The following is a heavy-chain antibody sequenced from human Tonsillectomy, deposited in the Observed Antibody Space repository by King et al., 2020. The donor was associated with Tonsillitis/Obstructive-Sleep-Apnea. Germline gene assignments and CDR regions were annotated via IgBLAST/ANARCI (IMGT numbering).Heavy chain of an antibody. V-gene: IGHV3-30*18. CDR2: ISYDGSNK. D-gene: IGHD6-19*01. CDR1: GFTFSSYG. CDR3: AKVRPVSGWLNYFDY. J-gene: IGHJ4*02. Sequence: VQLVESGGGVVQPGRSLRLSCAASGFTFSSYGMHWVRQAPGKALEWVAVISYDGSNKYYADSVKGRFTISRDNSKNTLYLQMNSLRAEDTAVYYCAKVRPVSGWLNYFDYWGQGTLVTVSS.